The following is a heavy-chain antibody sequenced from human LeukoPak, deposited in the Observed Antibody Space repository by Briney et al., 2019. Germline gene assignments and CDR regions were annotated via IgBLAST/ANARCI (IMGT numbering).Heavy chain of an antibody. CDR2: ISVASNT. J-gene: IGHJ4*02. CDR3: ADYGVSGVRNNFY. CDR1: GLAFSSYA. D-gene: IGHD3-3*01. Sequence: GGSLRLSCAASGLAFSSYAMSWVRQAPGKGLEWVSTISVASNTFYADSVKGRFTISRDNSRNTAYLQMTSLRADDTAVYYCADYGVSGVRNNFYWGQGTLVTVSS. V-gene: IGHV3-23*01.